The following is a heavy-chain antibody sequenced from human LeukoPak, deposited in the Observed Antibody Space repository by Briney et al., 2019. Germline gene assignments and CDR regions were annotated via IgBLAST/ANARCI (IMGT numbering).Heavy chain of an antibody. Sequence: PGASLRLSCAASGFTFSSYAMSWVRQAPGKGLEWVSAISGSGGSTYYADSVKGRFTISRDNSKNTLYLQMSSLRAEDTAVYYCANLYCSSTSCLYWGQGTLVTVSS. D-gene: IGHD2-2*01. CDR2: ISGSGGST. CDR3: ANLYCSSTSCLY. V-gene: IGHV3-23*01. CDR1: GFTFSSYA. J-gene: IGHJ4*02.